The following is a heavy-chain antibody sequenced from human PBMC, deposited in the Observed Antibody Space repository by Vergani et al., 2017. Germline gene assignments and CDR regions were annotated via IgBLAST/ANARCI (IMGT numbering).Heavy chain of an antibody. D-gene: IGHD4-11*01. CDR3: ARVNTETNGHLYYYYYMDV. Sequence: QVQLQQWGGGLLKPSETLSLTCVVNGGSFTSYHWTWIRQSPGEGLEWVGDIDHTGRPDYNPSLKSRLNMSVEKSRNQFSLTLNSVTATDTAIYFCARVNTETNGHLYYYYYMDVWGQGTAVTVS. J-gene: IGHJ6*03. CDR2: IDHTGRP. V-gene: IGHV4-34*01. CDR1: GGSFTSYH.